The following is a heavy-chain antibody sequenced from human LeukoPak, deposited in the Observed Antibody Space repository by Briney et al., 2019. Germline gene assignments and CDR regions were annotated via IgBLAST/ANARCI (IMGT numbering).Heavy chain of an antibody. Sequence: SETLSLTCTVSGGSISSSSYYWGWIRQPPGKGLEWIGSIYYSGSTYYNPSLKSRVTISVDTSKNQFSLKLSSVTAADTAVYYCARGRDGYYLNWFDPWGQGTLVTVSS. CDR3: ARGRDGYYLNWFDP. J-gene: IGHJ5*02. V-gene: IGHV4-39*07. CDR1: GGSISSSSYY. CDR2: IYYSGST. D-gene: IGHD3-22*01.